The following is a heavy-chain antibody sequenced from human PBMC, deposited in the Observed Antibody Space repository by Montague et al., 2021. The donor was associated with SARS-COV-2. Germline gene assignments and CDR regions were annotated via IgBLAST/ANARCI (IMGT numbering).Heavy chain of an antibody. CDR1: SGSINYYY. CDR2: IYYSGNT. J-gene: IGHJ3*02. D-gene: IGHD5-24*01. V-gene: IGHV4-59*08. Sequence: SETLSLTSAVSSGSINYYYLSWIRQSPGKGLEWIGYIYYSGNTNXSPSLQSRVTISVDSSMTQFSLRLTSVTAADTAVYYCAGHGVGCEFGGHNWCTDAFDIWGQGTVVTVSS. CDR3: AGHGVGCEFGGHNWCTDAFDI.